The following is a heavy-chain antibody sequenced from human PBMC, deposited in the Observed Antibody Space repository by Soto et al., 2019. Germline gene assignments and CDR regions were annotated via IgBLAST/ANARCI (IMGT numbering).Heavy chain of an antibody. CDR2: INNVGSII. Sequence: EVQLVESGGGLIHPGGSLRLSCAVSGISISNSWMHWIRQIPGKGLVWVSHINNVGSIINYADSVRGRFTIYRDNAGNTLYLQMSSLGVEDTATYYGATDEGRGLNYWGQGTSVTVSS. J-gene: IGHJ4*02. V-gene: IGHV3-74*01. CDR1: GISISNSW. CDR3: ATDEGRGLNY.